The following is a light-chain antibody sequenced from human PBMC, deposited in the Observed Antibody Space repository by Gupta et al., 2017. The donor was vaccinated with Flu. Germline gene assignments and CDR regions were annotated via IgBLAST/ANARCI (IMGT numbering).Light chain of an antibody. CDR3: QSYEV. Sequence: NFMLTQPHSVSGSPGKTVTISCTRSSGSIGINYVQWYQQRPGTSPKNVIYEDDQRPSGVPDRFSGSIDRSSNSASLTISGLKTEDEADYYWQSYEVFGGGTKLTVL. CDR2: EDD. V-gene: IGLV6-57*01. J-gene: IGLJ2*01. CDR1: SGSIGINY.